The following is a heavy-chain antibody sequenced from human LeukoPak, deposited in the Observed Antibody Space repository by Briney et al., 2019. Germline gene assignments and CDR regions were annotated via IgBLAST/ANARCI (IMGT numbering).Heavy chain of an antibody. CDR3: ARDSSAIVTDDAFDI. D-gene: IGHD3-22*01. CDR2: ISAYNGNT. CDR1: GYTFTSYG. V-gene: IGHV1-18*01. Sequence: ASVKVSCKASGYTFTSYGISWVRQAPGQGLEWMGWISAYNGNTKYAQKLQGRVTMTTDTSTSTAYMELRSLRSDDTAVYYCARDSSAIVTDDAFDIWGQGTMVTVSS. J-gene: IGHJ3*02.